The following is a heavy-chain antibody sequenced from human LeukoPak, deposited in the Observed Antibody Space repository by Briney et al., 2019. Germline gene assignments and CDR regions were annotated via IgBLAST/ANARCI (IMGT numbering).Heavy chain of an antibody. Sequence: SETLSPTCAVYGGSFSGYYWSWIRQPPGKGLEWIGEINHSGSTNYNPSLKSRVTISVDTSKNQFSLKLSSVTAADTAVYYCARGGDSSSWRGRFYDYWGQGTLVTVSS. V-gene: IGHV4-34*01. J-gene: IGHJ4*02. CDR1: GGSFSGYY. D-gene: IGHD6-13*01. CDR3: ARGGDSSSWRGRFYDY. CDR2: INHSGST.